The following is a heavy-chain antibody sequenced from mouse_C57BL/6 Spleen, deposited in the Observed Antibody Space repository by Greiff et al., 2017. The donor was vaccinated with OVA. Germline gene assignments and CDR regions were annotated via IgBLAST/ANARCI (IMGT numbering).Heavy chain of an antibody. V-gene: IGHV1-69*01. CDR1: GYTFTSYW. D-gene: IGHD1-1*01. CDR3: ARWGTTVVRAMDY. CDR2: IDPSDSYT. J-gene: IGHJ4*01. Sequence: VQLQQPGAELVMPGASVKLSCKASGYTFTSYWMHWVKQRPGQGLEWIGEIDPSDSYTNYNQKFKGKSTLTVDKSSSTAYMQLSSLTSEDSAVYDCARWGTTVVRAMDYWGQGTSVTVSS.